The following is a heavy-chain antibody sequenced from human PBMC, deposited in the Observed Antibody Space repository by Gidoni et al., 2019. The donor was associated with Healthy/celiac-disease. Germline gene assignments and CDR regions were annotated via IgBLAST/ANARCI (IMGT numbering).Heavy chain of an antibody. CDR1: GGSFSGDY. D-gene: IGHD1-26*01. V-gene: IGHV4-34*01. Sequence: QVQLQQWGAGLLKPSETLSLTCAVYGGSFSGDYWSWIRQPPGKGLEWIGEINHSGSTNYNPSLKSRVTISVDTSKNQFSLKLSSVTAAATAVYYCARGPGGATPFDYWGQGTLVTVSS. CDR3: ARGPGGATPFDY. CDR2: INHSGST. J-gene: IGHJ4*02.